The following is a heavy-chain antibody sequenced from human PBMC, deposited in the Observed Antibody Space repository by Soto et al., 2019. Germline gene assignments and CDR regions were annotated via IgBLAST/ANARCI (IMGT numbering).Heavy chain of an antibody. CDR2: INPSGGST. D-gene: IGHD1-1*01. Sequence: ASVKVSCKASGYTFTSYYIHWLRQAPGQGLEWMGIINPSGGSTSYAQKFQGRVTMTRDTSTSTVYMELSSLRSEDTAVYYCAKKGRLNSFDIWGQGTMVTVPS. J-gene: IGHJ3*02. CDR1: GYTFTSYY. CDR3: AKKGRLNSFDI. V-gene: IGHV1-46*03.